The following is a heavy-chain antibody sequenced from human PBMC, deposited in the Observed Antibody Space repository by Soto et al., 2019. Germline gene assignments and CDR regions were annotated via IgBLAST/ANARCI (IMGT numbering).Heavy chain of an antibody. CDR1: GGTFSSYT. D-gene: IGHD3-9*01. Sequence: QVQLVQSGAEVKKPGSSMKVSCKASGGTFSSYTISWVRQAPGQGLEWMGRIIPILGIANYAQKFQGRVTITADKSTSTAYMELSSLRSEDTAVYYCARDAQKGGTIVMRDYYYGMDVWGQGTTVTVSS. CDR3: ARDAQKGGTIVMRDYYYGMDV. J-gene: IGHJ6*02. V-gene: IGHV1-69*08. CDR2: IIPILGIA.